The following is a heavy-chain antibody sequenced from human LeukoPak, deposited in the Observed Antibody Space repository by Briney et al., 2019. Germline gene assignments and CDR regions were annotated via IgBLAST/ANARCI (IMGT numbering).Heavy chain of an antibody. CDR3: ARAPYKPGIAAAGTGSWFDP. CDR1: GYTFTSYG. J-gene: IGHJ5*02. D-gene: IGHD6-13*01. Sequence: ASMKVSCKSSGYTFTSYGISWVRQAPGQGLEWMGWISAYNGNTNYAQKLQGRVTMTTDTSTSTAYMELRSLRSDDTAVYYCARAPYKPGIAAAGTGSWFDPWGQGTLVTVSS. V-gene: IGHV1-18*01. CDR2: ISAYNGNT.